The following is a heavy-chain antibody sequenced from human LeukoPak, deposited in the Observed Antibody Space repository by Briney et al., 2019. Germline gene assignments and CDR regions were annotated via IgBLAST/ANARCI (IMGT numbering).Heavy chain of an antibody. CDR3: TAVDYDY. CDR2: IKSNTDGGTT. CDR1: VFTLSNAW. V-gene: IGHV3-15*01. D-gene: IGHD4-23*01. Sequence: GSLRLSCAASVFTLSNAWVTWVRQVPGKGLERVGRIKSNTDGGTTDFAAPVKGRFTISRDNSENKVYLQMNSLKTEDTAVYYCTAVDYDYWGQGSLVTVSS. J-gene: IGHJ4*01.